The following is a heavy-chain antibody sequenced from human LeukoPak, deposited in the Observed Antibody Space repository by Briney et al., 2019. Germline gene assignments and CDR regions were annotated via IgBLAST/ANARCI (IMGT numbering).Heavy chain of an antibody. V-gene: IGHV3-7*01. CDR2: IKQDGSEK. D-gene: IGHD6-13*01. CDR3: ARDPSSSSWYKEGPWFDP. Sequence: GGSLRLSCAASGFTFSSYWMSWVRQAPGKGLEWVANIKQDGSEKYYVDSVKGRFTISRDNAKNSLYLQMNSLRAEDTAVYYCARDPSSSSWYKEGPWFDPWGQGILVTVSS. J-gene: IGHJ5*02. CDR1: GFTFSSYW.